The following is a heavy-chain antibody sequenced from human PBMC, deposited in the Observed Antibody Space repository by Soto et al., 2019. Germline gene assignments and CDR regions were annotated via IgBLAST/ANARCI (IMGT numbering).Heavy chain of an antibody. D-gene: IGHD4-17*01. J-gene: IGHJ6*03. CDR2: INHSGST. CDR3: ARSATVTTSVLYYYYMDV. V-gene: IGHV4-34*01. Sequence: SETLSLTCAVYCGSFSGYYWSWIRQPPGKGLEWIGEINHSGSTNYNPSLKSRVTLSVDTSKNQFSLKLSSVTAADTAVYYCARSATVTTSVLYYYYMDVWGKGTTVTVSS. CDR1: CGSFSGYY.